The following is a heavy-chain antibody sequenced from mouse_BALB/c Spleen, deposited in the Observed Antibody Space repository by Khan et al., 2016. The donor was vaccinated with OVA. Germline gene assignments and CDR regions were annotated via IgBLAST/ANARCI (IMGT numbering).Heavy chain of an antibody. CDR3: ARGGYSPRFAY. Sequence: VQLQQSGAELVRPGASVNLSCKASGFTINDYYMHWVKQSPEQGLEWIGGIDPENGNTNYDPKFKGKASMTADTSSNTAYLQLSSLTSEDTAIYYCARGGYSPRFAYGGQGTLVTVSA. CDR1: GFTINDYY. J-gene: IGHJ3*01. V-gene: IGHV14-1*02. D-gene: IGHD1-1*02. CDR2: IDPENGNT.